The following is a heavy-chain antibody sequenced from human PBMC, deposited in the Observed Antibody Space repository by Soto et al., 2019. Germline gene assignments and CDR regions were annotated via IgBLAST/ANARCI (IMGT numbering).Heavy chain of an antibody. CDR1: GGSINGYY. J-gene: IGHJ4*01. CDR3: ARASGYSYGYDDFFDN. CDR2: FHFSGST. D-gene: IGHD5-18*01. Sequence: QVQLQESGPGLVKPSETLSLTCTVSGGSINGYYWTWLRQSPTNGLEWIGYFHFSGSTKYNPSLYSRLTISADTSKNQISLTLSSVTAADTAVYYCARASGYSYGYDDFFDNWGQGTLANVSS. V-gene: IGHV4-59*01.